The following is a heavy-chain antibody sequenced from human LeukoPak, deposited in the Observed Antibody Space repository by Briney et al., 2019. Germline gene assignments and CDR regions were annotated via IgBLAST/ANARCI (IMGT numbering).Heavy chain of an antibody. Sequence: SETLSLTCTVSGGSISSYYWSWIRQPPGKGLEWIGYIYYSGSTNYNPSLKSRVTISVDTSKNQFSLKLSSVTAADTAVYYCARDVGYCSSTSCYPSYNWFDPWGQGTLVTVSS. CDR1: GGSISSYY. CDR2: IYYSGST. CDR3: ARDVGYCSSTSCYPSYNWFDP. J-gene: IGHJ5*02. D-gene: IGHD2-2*03. V-gene: IGHV4-59*01.